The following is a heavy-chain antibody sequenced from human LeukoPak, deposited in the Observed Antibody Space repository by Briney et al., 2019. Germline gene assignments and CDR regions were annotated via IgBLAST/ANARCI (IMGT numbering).Heavy chain of an antibody. CDR2: MSSDLNVK. CDR3: VRSLDY. J-gene: IGHJ4*02. CDR1: GFTFRNYV. V-gene: IGHV3-30-3*01. Sequence: GGSLRLSCAASGFTFRNYVIHWVRQAPGKGLEWVAVMSSDLNVKLYADSVKGRFTISRDNSRSTLYLQMNSLRVEDTALYYCVRSLDYWGQGTLVTVSS.